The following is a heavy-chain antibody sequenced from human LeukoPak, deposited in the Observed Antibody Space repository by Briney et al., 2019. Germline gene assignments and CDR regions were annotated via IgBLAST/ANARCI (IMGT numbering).Heavy chain of an antibody. CDR1: GGSINSSSYY. V-gene: IGHV4-39*07. D-gene: IGHD3-10*01. Sequence: SETLSLTCTVSGGSINSSSYYWGWIRQPPGKGLEWIGNIYYSGSTYYNPSLKSRVIIIIDTPKNHFSLTLSSVTAADTAVYYCARSDGYGLVGIWGQGTMVTVSS. CDR2: IYYSGST. CDR3: ARSDGYGLVGI. J-gene: IGHJ3*02.